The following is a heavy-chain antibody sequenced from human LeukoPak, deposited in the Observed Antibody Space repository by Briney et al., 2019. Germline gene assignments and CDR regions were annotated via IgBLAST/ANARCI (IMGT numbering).Heavy chain of an antibody. D-gene: IGHD3-22*01. CDR3: ARSYYDSSGYYTTDY. V-gene: IGHV3-74*01. J-gene: IGHJ4*02. CDR1: GFTFSSYW. CDR2: IYSDGSST. Sequence: GGSLRLSCAASGFTFSSYWMHWVRQAPGKGLVWVSRIYSDGSSTSYADSVKGRFTISRDNAKNTLYLQMNSLRAEDTAVYYCARSYYDSSGYYTTDYWGQGTLVTVSS.